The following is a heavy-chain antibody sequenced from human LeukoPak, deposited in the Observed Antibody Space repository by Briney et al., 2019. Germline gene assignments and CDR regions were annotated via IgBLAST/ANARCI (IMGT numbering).Heavy chain of an antibody. D-gene: IGHD2-8*02. J-gene: IGHJ4*01. CDR1: ELSFENHW. V-gene: IGHV3-74*01. Sequence: GGSLRLSCAASELSFENHWMHWVRHVPGKGLEWVSRTDAGGSSTSYADSVRGRFSISRDNGKSTLYLQMNSLRVEDTAVYYCARGPPTGGGAYVGDYWGHGTLVTVSS. CDR2: TDAGGSST. CDR3: ARGPPTGGGAYVGDY.